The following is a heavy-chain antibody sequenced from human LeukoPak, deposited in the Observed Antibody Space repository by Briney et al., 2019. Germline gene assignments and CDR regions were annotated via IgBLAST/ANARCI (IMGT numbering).Heavy chain of an antibody. J-gene: IGHJ5*02. D-gene: IGHD3-22*01. CDR3: AGAHDYYDSS. CDR2: IYTSGST. CDR1: GGSISSGSYY. Sequence: SETLSLTCTVSGGSISSGSYYWGWLRQPAGRGLEWLGRIYTSGSTNYNPSLKSRVTISVDTSKNQFSLKLSSVTAADTAVYYCAGAHDYYDSSWGQGTLVTVSS. V-gene: IGHV4-61*02.